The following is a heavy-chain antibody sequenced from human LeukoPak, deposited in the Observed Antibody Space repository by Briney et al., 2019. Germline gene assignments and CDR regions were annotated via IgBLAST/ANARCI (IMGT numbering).Heavy chain of an antibody. Sequence: SETLSLTCAVSGGSISSGGYSWSWIRQPPGKGLEWIGYIYHSGSTYYNPSLKSRVTISVDRSKNQFSLKLSSVTAADTAVYYCARYIGEAYYFDYRGQGTLVTVSS. D-gene: IGHD2-15*01. J-gene: IGHJ4*02. CDR2: IYHSGST. CDR1: GGSISSGGYS. V-gene: IGHV4-30-2*01. CDR3: ARYIGEAYYFDY.